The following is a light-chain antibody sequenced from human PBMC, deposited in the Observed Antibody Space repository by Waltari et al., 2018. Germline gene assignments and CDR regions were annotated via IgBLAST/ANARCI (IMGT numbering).Light chain of an antibody. CDR3: QAWDNSTAV. J-gene: IGLJ2*01. Sequence: SYELTQPPSVSVSPGQTASITCPGNKLGDNYACWYHQKPGQSPVLVIYQDRKRPSGIPERFSGSNSGNTATLTISGTQAMDEADYYCQAWDNSTAVFGGGTKLTVL. CDR1: KLGDNY. CDR2: QDR. V-gene: IGLV3-1*01.